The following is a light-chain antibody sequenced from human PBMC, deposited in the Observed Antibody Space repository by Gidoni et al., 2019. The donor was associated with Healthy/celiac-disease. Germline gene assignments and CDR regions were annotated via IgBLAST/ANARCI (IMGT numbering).Light chain of an antibody. CDR2: EVS. CDR3: SSYAGSNNLV. V-gene: IGLV2-8*01. CDR1: SSDVGGYNY. Sequence: SALTQPPSASGSPGQSVPISCTGTSSDVGGYNYVPWYQQHPGQAPKLMIYEVSKRPSGVPDRSSGSKSGNTASLTVSGLQAEDEADYYCSSYAGSNNLVFGGGTKLTVL. J-gene: IGLJ2*01.